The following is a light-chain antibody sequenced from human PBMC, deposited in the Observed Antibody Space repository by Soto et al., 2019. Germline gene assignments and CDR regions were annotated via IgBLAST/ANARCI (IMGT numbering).Light chain of an antibody. CDR1: SGGVTTGHY. V-gene: IGLV7-46*01. J-gene: IGLJ2*01. Sequence: QAVVTQEPSLTVSPGGTVTLTCGSTSGGVTTGHYPYWFQQKPGQAPRTLIYDTNNKHSWTPARFSGSLLGGKAALTLSGSQPEDEADYYCLLSYRGVGVFGGGTKLTVL. CDR2: DTN. CDR3: LLSYRGVGV.